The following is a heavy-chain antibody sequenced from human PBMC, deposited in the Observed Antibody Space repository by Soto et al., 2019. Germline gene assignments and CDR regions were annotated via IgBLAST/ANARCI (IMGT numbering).Heavy chain of an antibody. Sequence: ASVKVSCKASGYTFTSYYMHWVRQAPGQGLEWMGIINPSGGSTSYAQKFQGRVTMTRDTSTSTVYMELSSLRSEDTAVYYCAREGGVDTAMVKDWFDPWGQGTLVTVSS. D-gene: IGHD5-18*01. J-gene: IGHJ5*02. V-gene: IGHV1-46*01. CDR3: AREGGVDTAMVKDWFDP. CDR2: INPSGGST. CDR1: GYTFTSYY.